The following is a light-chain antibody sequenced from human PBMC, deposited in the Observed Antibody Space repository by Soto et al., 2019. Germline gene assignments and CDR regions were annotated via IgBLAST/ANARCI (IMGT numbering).Light chain of an antibody. CDR2: GAS. CDR3: QQYDSSPT. J-gene: IGKJ1*01. Sequence: EIVLTQSPGTLSLSPGERATLSRRASQSVSSNYLAWYQQKPGQAPRLLIYGASSRATGIPGRFGGSGSGTDFTLTISRLEPEDSAVYYCQQYDSSPTFGQGTRWIS. V-gene: IGKV3-20*01. CDR1: QSVSSNY.